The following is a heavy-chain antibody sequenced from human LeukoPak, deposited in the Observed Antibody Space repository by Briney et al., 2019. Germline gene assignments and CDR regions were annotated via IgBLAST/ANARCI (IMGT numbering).Heavy chain of an antibody. Sequence: SETLSLTCAVYGGSFSGYYWSWIRQPPGKGLEWIGEINHSGSTNYNPSLKSRVTISVDTSKNQFSPKLSSVTAADTAVYYCARGVYSDFTNDYWGQGTLVTVSS. D-gene: IGHD4-11*01. CDR1: GGSFSGYY. V-gene: IGHV4-34*01. J-gene: IGHJ4*02. CDR2: INHSGST. CDR3: ARGVYSDFTNDY.